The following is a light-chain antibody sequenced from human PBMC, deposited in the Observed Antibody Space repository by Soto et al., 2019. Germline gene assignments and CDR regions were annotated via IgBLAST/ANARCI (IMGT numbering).Light chain of an antibody. Sequence: EIVLTQSPATLSLSPGERATLSCRASQSVSTYLAWYQQKPGQAPRLLIYDASNRATGIPARFSGSGSGTDFTLTISSVEPEDFALYYCQQRINWPPTFGPGTKVDVK. J-gene: IGKJ3*01. CDR3: QQRINWPPT. CDR2: DAS. CDR1: QSVSTY. V-gene: IGKV3-11*01.